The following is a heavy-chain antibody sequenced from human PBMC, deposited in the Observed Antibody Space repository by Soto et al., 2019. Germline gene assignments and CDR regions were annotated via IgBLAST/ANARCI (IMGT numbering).Heavy chain of an antibody. V-gene: IGHV1-3*01. CDR1: GYTFTSPA. D-gene: IGHD6-13*01. Sequence: QVQLVQSGAEVMQPGASVKVSCKASGYTFTSPATHWVRQAPGQRLEWMGWIKAGNGDIKYSQKFQGRVTFTTDTYANTAYMEVSSLRSEDTAVYYCATYVGYSNTCLSHWGQGTLVTVPS. CDR3: ATYVGYSNTCLSH. CDR2: IKAGNGDI. J-gene: IGHJ4*02.